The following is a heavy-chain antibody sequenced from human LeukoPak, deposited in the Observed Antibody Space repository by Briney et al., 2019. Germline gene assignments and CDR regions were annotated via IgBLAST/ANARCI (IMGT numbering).Heavy chain of an antibody. CDR3: ARPYRSDWKGVFDY. CDR1: GASTSSYY. V-gene: IGHV4-59*08. J-gene: IGHJ4*02. CDR2: THYSGST. D-gene: IGHD6-19*01. Sequence: PSETLSLTCTVSGASTSSYYWSWIRQPPGKGLEWIGNTHYSGSTNYNSSLKSRVTILLDTSKNQFSLKLTSVTAADTAVYYCARPYRSDWKGVFDYSGQGALVTVSS.